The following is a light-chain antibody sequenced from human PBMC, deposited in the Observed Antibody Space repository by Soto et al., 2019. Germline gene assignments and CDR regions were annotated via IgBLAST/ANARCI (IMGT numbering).Light chain of an antibody. CDR2: AAS. Sequence: DIQMTQSPSSLSASVGDRVTITCRASQTISSYLTWYQQNPGKAPKLLIYAASSMPSGVPSRFSGSGSGTDFTLTISSLQPEDFATYYCPQSSNIPYTFGPGTKLEIK. CDR1: QTISSY. CDR3: PQSSNIPYT. V-gene: IGKV1-39*01. J-gene: IGKJ2*01.